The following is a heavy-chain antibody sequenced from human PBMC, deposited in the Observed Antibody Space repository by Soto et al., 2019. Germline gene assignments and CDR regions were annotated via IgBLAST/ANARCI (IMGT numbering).Heavy chain of an antibody. D-gene: IGHD2-21*02. CDR3: AKPGPVTARIRFDY. V-gene: IGHV3-23*01. CDR1: GFTFYAYA. J-gene: IGHJ4*02. Sequence: EVQLLESGGGSAQPGGSLRLSCAGSGFTFYAYAMSWVRQAPGKGLEWVSGISARGDTKYIEVVKGGFTISRDNSRNTLYFQMNSLRPDDTAVYYCAKPGPVTARIRFDYWGQGALVTVSS. CDR2: ISARGDT.